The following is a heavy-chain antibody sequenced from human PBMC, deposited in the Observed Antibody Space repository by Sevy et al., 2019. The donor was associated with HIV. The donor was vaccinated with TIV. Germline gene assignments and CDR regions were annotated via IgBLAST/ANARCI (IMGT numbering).Heavy chain of an antibody. CDR1: GDSVSTNSAV. D-gene: IGHD3-3*01. CDR2: TYYRSKWYN. CDR3: ARAGATIFGIVTMSFDV. J-gene: IGHJ4*02. Sequence: SQTLSLTCAISGDSVSTNSAVWNWIRQSPSRGLEWLGRTYYRSKWYNDYSVSLKGRLTINPDTSKNQFSLHLKSVTADDTAVYFCARAGATIFGIVTMSFDVWGQGTLVTISS. V-gene: IGHV6-1*01.